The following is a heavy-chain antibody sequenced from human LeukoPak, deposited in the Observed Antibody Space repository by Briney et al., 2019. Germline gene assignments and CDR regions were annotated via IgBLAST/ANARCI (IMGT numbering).Heavy chain of an antibody. D-gene: IGHD6-19*01. CDR2: IIPIFGTA. Sequence: ASVKVSCKASGDTFSSYAINWVRQALGQGLEWMGGIIPIFGTANYAQKFQDRVTITADKSTSTVYMDLSSPRSEDTAVYYCARLAGYSSGWYQDWGQGTLVTISS. V-gene: IGHV1-69*06. CDR3: ARLAGYSSGWYQD. CDR1: GDTFSSYA. J-gene: IGHJ4*02.